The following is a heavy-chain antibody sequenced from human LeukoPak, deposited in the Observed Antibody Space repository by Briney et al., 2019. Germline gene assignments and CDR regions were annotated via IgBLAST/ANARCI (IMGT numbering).Heavy chain of an antibody. Sequence: GGSLRLSCAASGFTFDDYAMHWVRQAPGKGLEWVSGISWNSGSIGYADSVKGRFTISRDNAKNSLYLQMNSLRAEDTALYYCARSAIYNWNSYFDYWGQGTLVTVSS. CDR1: GFTFDDYA. CDR3: ARSAIYNWNSYFDY. V-gene: IGHV3-9*01. J-gene: IGHJ4*02. D-gene: IGHD1-1*01. CDR2: ISWNSGSI.